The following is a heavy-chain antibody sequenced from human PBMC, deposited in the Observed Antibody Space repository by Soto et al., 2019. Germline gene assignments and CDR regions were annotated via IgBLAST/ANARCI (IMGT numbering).Heavy chain of an antibody. CDR2: IIPTFGTA. V-gene: IGHV1-69*13. CDR3: ARVDGVTVREQLVQSSWFDP. CDR1: GGTFSSYA. D-gene: IGHD6-13*01. J-gene: IGHJ5*02. Sequence: ASVKVSCKASGGTFSSYAISWVRQAPGQGLEWMGGIIPTFGTANYAQKFQGRVTITADESTSTAYMELSSLRSEDTAVYYCARVDGVTVREQLVQSSWFDPWGQGTLVTVSS.